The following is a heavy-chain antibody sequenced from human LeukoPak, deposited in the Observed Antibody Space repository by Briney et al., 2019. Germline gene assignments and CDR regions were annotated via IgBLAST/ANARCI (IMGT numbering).Heavy chain of an antibody. CDR1: GFPFSRHG. CDR2: ISYDGSNK. Sequence: PGGSLRLSCAASGFPFSRHGMHWVRQVPGKGLEWLAVISYDGSNKAYADSVKGRFTISRDNSNNILHLQMNSLRAEDTAVYYCGKDMARIYYYGSGEIDYWGQGTLVTVSS. CDR3: GKDMARIYYYGSGEIDY. V-gene: IGHV3-30*18. D-gene: IGHD3-10*01. J-gene: IGHJ4*02.